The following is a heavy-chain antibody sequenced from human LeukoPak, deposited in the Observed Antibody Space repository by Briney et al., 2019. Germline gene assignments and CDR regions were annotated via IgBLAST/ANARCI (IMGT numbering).Heavy chain of an antibody. J-gene: IGHJ4*02. CDR1: GGSISSGDYY. V-gene: IGHV4-30-4*01. CDR2: IYYSGST. D-gene: IGHD2-8*02. Sequence: RSETLSLTCTVSGGSISSGDYYWSWIRQPPGKGLEWLGYIYYSGSTYYNPSLKSRITISVDTSKDQFSLKLSSVTVADTAVYYCAVERTGSFYWGQGTLVTVSS. CDR3: AVERTGSFY.